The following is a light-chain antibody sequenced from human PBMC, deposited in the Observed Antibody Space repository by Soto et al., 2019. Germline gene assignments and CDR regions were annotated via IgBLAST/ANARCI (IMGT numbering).Light chain of an antibody. CDR3: QQYGDSAFT. J-gene: IGKJ1*01. CDR1: QRVSDNY. V-gene: IGKV3-20*01. CDR2: GAS. Sequence: EIVLTQSPGTLSLSPGERATLSCRASQRVSDNYLAWYQQKPGQAPRLLIYGASSRATGIPDRFSGSGSGTDFTLTISRLEPEDFALYYCQQYGDSAFTFGQGTKVDIK.